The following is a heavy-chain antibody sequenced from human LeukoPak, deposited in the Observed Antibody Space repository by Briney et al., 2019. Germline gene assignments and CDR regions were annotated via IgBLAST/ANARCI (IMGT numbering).Heavy chain of an antibody. D-gene: IGHD4-17*01. Sequence: GGSLRLSXAASGFTFSSYAMSWVRQAPGKGLEWVSAISGSGGSTYYADSVKGRFTISRDNSKNTLYVQMNSLRAEDTAVYYCAKGAGTVSTSFPGFDPWGQGTLVTVSS. CDR2: ISGSGGST. CDR1: GFTFSSYA. J-gene: IGHJ5*02. CDR3: AKGAGTVSTSFPGFDP. V-gene: IGHV3-23*01.